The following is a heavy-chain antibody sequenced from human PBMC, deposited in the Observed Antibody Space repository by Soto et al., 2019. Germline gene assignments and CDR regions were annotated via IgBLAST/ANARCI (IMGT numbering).Heavy chain of an antibody. V-gene: IGHV3-30-3*01. J-gene: IGHJ4*02. CDR2: ISYDGSNK. D-gene: IGHD6-13*01. CDR3: ARASYSSSWYVVY. Sequence: GGSLRLSCAASGFTFSSYAMHWVRQAPGKGLEWVAVISYDGSNKSYADSVKGRFTISRDNSKNTLYLQMNSLRAEDTAVYYCARASYSSSWYVVYWGQGTLVTVSS. CDR1: GFTFSSYA.